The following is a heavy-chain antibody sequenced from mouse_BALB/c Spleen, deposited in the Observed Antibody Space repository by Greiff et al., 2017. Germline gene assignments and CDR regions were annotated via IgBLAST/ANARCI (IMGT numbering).Heavy chain of an antibody. V-gene: IGHV3-8*02. CDR3: ARCPDSSGYVFDY. CDR1: GDSITSCY. J-gene: IGHJ3*01. CDR2: ISYSGST. D-gene: IGHD3-2*01. Sequence: EVQGVESGPSLVKPSQTLSLTCSVTGDSITSCYWNWIRKSPGNKLEYMGYISYSGSTYYNPSLKSRISNTRDTSKNQYYLQLNSVTTEDTATYYCARCPDSSGYVFDYWGQGTLVTVSA.